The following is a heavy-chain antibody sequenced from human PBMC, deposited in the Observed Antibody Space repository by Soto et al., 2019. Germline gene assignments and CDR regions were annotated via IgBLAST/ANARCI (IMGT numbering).Heavy chain of an antibody. Sequence: ASVKVSCKASGFTFTSSAVQWVRQARGQRLEWIGWIVVGSGNTNYAQKFQERVTITRDMSTSTAYMELSSLRSEDTAVYYCAAAPLGNSKFSFYYGMDVWGQGTTVTVSS. J-gene: IGHJ6*02. CDR3: AAAPLGNSKFSFYYGMDV. CDR1: GFTFTSSA. CDR2: IVVGSGNT. V-gene: IGHV1-58*01. D-gene: IGHD4-4*01.